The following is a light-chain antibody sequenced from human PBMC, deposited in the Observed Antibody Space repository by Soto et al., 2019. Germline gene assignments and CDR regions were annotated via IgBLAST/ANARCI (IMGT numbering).Light chain of an antibody. V-gene: IGLV1-51*01. Sequence: QSVLTQPPSVSAAPGQKVTISCSGSSSNIGTNYVSWYQQLPGTAPKLLIYDNDKRPPGIPDRCSCSKSGTSATLGITGLQTGDEADDYCGTWDSSLTAVVFGGGTKLTVL. J-gene: IGLJ2*01. CDR1: SSNIGTNY. CDR2: DND. CDR3: GTWDSSLTAVV.